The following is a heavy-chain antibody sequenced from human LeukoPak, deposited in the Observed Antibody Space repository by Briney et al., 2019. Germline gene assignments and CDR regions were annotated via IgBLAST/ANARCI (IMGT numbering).Heavy chain of an antibody. CDR2: IRYDGSNK. CDR3: AKDGSSSAYYYYYYYMDV. Sequence: GGSLRLSYAASGFTFSTYGMHWVRQAPGKGLEWVAFIRYDGSNKYYTDSVKGRFTISRDNSKNTLYLQMNSLRAEDTAVYYCAKDGSSSAYYYYYYYMDVWGKGTTVTVSS. D-gene: IGHD6-13*01. V-gene: IGHV3-30*02. CDR1: GFTFSTYG. J-gene: IGHJ6*03.